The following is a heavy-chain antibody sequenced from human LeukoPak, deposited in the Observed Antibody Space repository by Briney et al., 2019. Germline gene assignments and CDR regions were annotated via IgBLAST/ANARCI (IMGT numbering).Heavy chain of an antibody. CDR3: ARHAYSSGWYRWDYFDY. D-gene: IGHD6-19*01. CDR2: IYYSGST. CDR1: GGSISSSSYY. V-gene: IGHV4-39*01. J-gene: IGHJ4*02. Sequence: PSETLSLTCTVSGGSISSSSYYWGWIRQPPGKGLEWIGSIYYSGSTYYNPSLKSRVTISVDTSKNQFSLKLSSVTAADTAVYYCARHAYSSGWYRWDYFDYWGQGTLVTVSS.